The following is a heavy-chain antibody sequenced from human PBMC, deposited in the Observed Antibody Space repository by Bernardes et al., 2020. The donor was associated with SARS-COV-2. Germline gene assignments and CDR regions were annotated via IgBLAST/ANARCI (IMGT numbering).Heavy chain of an antibody. CDR2: ISNDGSDR. J-gene: IGHJ4*02. Sequence: GGSLRLSCAASGFSFHHYNMHWVRQAPGKGLEWVASISNDGSDRYEADSVKGRFTISRDNPKNTVYLQMNRLRAEDTAVYYCAKDRLWLQSEDPLEYRGRGSRGTVSS. D-gene: IGHD5-12*01. CDR1: GFSFHHYN. CDR3: AKDRLWLQSEDPLEY. V-gene: IGHV3-30*18.